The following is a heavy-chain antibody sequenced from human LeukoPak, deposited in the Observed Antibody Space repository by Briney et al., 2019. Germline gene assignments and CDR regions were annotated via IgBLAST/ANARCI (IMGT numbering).Heavy chain of an antibody. D-gene: IGHD5-12*01. CDR3: ASRPTGFDWGPFDY. V-gene: IGHV3-30*02. J-gene: IGHJ4*02. Sequence: GGSLRLSCAASGFPFNNYVIHWVRLPPGKGLEWVASFRYDGNHDYYADSVKGRFTFSRDNSKNTLFLQMNSLRAEDTAVYYCASRPTGFDWGPFDYWGQGTLVTVSS. CDR1: GFPFNNYV. CDR2: FRYDGNHD.